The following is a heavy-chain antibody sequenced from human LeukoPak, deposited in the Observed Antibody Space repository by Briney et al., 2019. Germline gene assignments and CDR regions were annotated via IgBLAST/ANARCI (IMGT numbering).Heavy chain of an antibody. CDR2: IKSDGST. CDR1: GFTFSSYW. CDR3: ARAPSEIGGYYPEYFRH. Sequence: GYLRLSCAASGFTFSSYWMHWVRQAPGKGLVWVSRIKSDGSTNYADSVKGRFTISRDNAKNTVSLQMNSLRAEDTGVYYCARAPSEIGGYYPEYFRHWGQGTLVHVSS. D-gene: IGHD3-22*01. V-gene: IGHV3-74*01. J-gene: IGHJ1*01.